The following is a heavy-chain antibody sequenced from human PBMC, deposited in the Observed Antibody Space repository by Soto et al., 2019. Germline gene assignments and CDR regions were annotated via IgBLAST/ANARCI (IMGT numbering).Heavy chain of an antibody. J-gene: IGHJ4*02. V-gene: IGHV3-7*01. D-gene: IGHD6-19*01. Sequence: GGSLRLSRAASGFTFSTYLMSWVRQAPGKGLEWVANIKYDGSETYYVGSVKGRFTISRDNAKNSLYLQMNSLRGEDTAVYYCARYSSAWGLWGQGTLVTVSS. CDR1: GFTFSTYL. CDR3: ARYSSAWGL. CDR2: IKYDGSET.